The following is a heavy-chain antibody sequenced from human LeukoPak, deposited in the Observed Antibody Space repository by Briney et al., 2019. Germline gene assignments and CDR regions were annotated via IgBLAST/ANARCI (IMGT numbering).Heavy chain of an antibody. J-gene: IGHJ4*02. CDR1: GFTLSDHY. Sequence: GGSLRLSCAASGFTLSDHYMDWVRQAPGKGLEWVGRTRNKANSYTTEYAASVRGRFTISRDDSKNSLYLQMNSLKTEDTAVYYCARIAAAASYFDYWGQGTLVTVSS. D-gene: IGHD6-13*01. V-gene: IGHV3-72*01. CDR2: TRNKANSYTT. CDR3: ARIAAAASYFDY.